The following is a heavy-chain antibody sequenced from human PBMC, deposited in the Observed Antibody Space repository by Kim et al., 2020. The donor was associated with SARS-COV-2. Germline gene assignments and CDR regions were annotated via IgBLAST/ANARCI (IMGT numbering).Heavy chain of an antibody. V-gene: IGHV3-23*01. J-gene: IGHJ4*02. D-gene: IGHD3-10*01. CDR3: AKDLLYVPGRGYFDS. Sequence: ATPVRGRFTISRDNSKNTLFLQMDSLRVDDTAVYYCAKDLLYVPGRGYFDSWGQGVLVTVSS.